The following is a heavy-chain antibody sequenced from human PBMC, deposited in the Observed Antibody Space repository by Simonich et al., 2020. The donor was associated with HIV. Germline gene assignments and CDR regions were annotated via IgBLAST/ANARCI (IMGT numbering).Heavy chain of an antibody. J-gene: IGHJ4*02. Sequence: QVQLQESGPGLVKPSETLSLTCAVSGYSINRGYYWAWIRQPPGKGLEWSGNVYHSGSTYYNPSLKNRVTISVDTSKNQFSLRLTSVTAADTAVYYCAREVVATTDYWGQGTLVTVSS. CDR1: GYSINRGYY. CDR3: AREVVATTDY. V-gene: IGHV4-38-2*02. CDR2: VYHSGST. D-gene: IGHD5-12*01.